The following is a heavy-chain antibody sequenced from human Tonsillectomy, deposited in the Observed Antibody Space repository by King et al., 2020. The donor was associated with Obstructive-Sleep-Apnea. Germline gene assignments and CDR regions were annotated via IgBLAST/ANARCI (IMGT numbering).Heavy chain of an antibody. CDR1: GFTFSSYA. Sequence: VQLVESGGGVVQPGRSLRLSCAASGFTFSSYAMHWVRQISGKGLEWVAVISYDGNNKFYADSVKGRFTISRDNSKNTLYLQMNSLRPEDTAVYYCAGDFYYDSSGYVVEGGSVLDYWGQGTLVTVSS. V-gene: IGHV3-30-3*01. D-gene: IGHD3-22*01. CDR2: ISYDGNNK. CDR3: AGDFYYDSSGYVVEGGSVLDY. J-gene: IGHJ4*02.